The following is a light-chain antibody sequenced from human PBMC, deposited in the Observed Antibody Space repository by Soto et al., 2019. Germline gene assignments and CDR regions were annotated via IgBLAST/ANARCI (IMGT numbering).Light chain of an antibody. CDR3: HQYGTAPWT. CDR1: QSISDVY. V-gene: IGKV3-20*01. CDR2: ATS. J-gene: IGKJ1*01. Sequence: EAELTQSPGTLSLSPGERATLSCRASQSISDVYLAWYQQKPGQAPRLLIYATSDRATGTPDKFSGSGSGTDFTLTISRLEPEDFAVYYCHQYGTAPWTFGQGTKVDIK.